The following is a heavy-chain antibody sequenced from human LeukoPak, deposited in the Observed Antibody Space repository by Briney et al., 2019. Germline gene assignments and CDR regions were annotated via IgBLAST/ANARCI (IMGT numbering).Heavy chain of an antibody. CDR3: ARGYCSGGSCYAGGYYYYMDV. V-gene: IGHV1-2*02. CDR1: GYTFSGYY. Sequence: ASVKVSCKASGYTFSGYYMHWVRQAPGQGLEWMGWINPNSGGTNYAQKFQGRVTMTRDTSISTAYMELSRLRSDDTAVYYCARGYCSGGSCYAGGYYYYMDVWGKGTTVTVSS. D-gene: IGHD2-15*01. CDR2: INPNSGGT. J-gene: IGHJ6*03.